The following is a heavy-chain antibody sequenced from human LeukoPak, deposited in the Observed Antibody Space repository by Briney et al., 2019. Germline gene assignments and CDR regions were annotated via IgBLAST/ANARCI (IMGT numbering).Heavy chain of an antibody. CDR1: GYMFTSHG. V-gene: IGHV1-18*01. CDR2: ISAQNGNT. CDR3: ARESNGGYGFDY. J-gene: IGHJ4*02. Sequence: GASVKVSCKSSGYMFTSHGIHWLRQAPGQGLEWMGWISAQNGNTNYMQQFLGRVTMTRDTSASTVYMEVRSLKSDDTAVYYCARESNGGYGFDYWGQGTPVTVAS. D-gene: IGHD5-12*01.